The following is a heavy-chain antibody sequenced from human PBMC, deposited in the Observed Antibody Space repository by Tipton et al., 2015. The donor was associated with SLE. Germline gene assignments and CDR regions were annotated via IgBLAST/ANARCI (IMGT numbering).Heavy chain of an antibody. Sequence: SLRLSCAASGFTFSSYGMHWVRQAPGKGLEWVAVIWYDGSNKYYADSVKGRFTISRDNAKNSLYLQMNSLRDEDTAVYYCASPGMVRVYYWGQGTLVTVSS. D-gene: IGHD3-10*01. CDR3: ASPGMVRVYY. V-gene: IGHV3-33*01. CDR1: GFTFSSYG. CDR2: IWYDGSNK. J-gene: IGHJ4*02.